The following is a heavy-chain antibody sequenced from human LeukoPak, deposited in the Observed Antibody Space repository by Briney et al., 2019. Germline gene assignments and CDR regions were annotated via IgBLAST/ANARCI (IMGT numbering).Heavy chain of an antibody. CDR3: ASSSGYAHDAFDI. Sequence: PGGSLRLSCAASGFTVSSNYMSWVRQAPGKGLEWVSVIYSGGSTYYADSVKGRFTISRDNSKNTLYLQMNSLRAEDTAVYYCASSSGYAHDAFDIWGQGTMVTVSS. J-gene: IGHJ3*02. CDR2: IYSGGST. V-gene: IGHV3-66*01. CDR1: GFTVSSNY. D-gene: IGHD3-22*01.